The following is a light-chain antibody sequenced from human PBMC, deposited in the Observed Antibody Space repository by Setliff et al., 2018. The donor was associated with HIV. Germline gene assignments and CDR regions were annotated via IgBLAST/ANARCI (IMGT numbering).Light chain of an antibody. CDR2: KAS. V-gene: IGKV1-5*03. Sequence: DIQMTQSLSTLSASVGDKVIITCRASQTISSWLAWYQQKPGKAPKLLIYKASNLEGGVPSRFSGSGSGTEFTLTISSLQPDDFATYYCQQYSTYSTFGQGTKVDIK. J-gene: IGKJ1*01. CDR3: QQYSTYST. CDR1: QTISSW.